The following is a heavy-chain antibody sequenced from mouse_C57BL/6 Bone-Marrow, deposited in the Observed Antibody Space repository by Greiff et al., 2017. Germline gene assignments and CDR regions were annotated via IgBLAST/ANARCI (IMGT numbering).Heavy chain of an antibody. D-gene: IGHD1-1*01. CDR3: ERSVCSYIDCYFDV. J-gene: IGHJ1*03. Sequence: EVQLQHSGPELVQPGASVKISCKASGYTFTDYYMNWVKQSPGKSLEWIGDINPNNGGTSYKQKFKGKATLAVDKSSRTAYMDLRSLTSEDSAVYYCERSVCSYIDCYFDVWGTGTTASVSS. CDR2: INPNNGGT. CDR1: GYTFTDYY. V-gene: IGHV1-26*01.